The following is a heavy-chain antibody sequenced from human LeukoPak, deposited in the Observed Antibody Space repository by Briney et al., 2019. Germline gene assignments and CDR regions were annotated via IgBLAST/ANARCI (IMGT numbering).Heavy chain of an antibody. J-gene: IGHJ4*02. D-gene: IGHD3-22*01. Sequence: SETLSLTCTVSGGSISSYYWNWIRQPPGKGLEWIGYIYYSGSTNYNPSLKSRVTILVDTSKNQFSLKLSSVTAADTAVYYCARDRRHYYDSSGYSLDAFAFDYWGQGTLVTVSS. CDR2: IYYSGST. CDR1: GGSISSYY. V-gene: IGHV4-59*01. CDR3: ARDRRHYYDSSGYSLDAFAFDY.